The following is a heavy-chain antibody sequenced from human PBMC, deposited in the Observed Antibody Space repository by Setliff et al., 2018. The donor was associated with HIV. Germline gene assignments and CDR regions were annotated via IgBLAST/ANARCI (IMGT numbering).Heavy chain of an antibody. CDR2: IIPIFGTG. CDR3: ARVITMVWTTFDP. J-gene: IGHJ5*02. V-gene: IGHV1-69*13. D-gene: IGHD3-10*01. CDR1: GGTFSSHA. Sequence: SVKVSCKASGGTFSSHALSWVRQAPGQGLERMGGIIPIFGTGNYAQKFQGRVTITADESTSTAYMELSSLRSEDTAVYYCARVITMVWTTFDPWGQGTLVTVSS.